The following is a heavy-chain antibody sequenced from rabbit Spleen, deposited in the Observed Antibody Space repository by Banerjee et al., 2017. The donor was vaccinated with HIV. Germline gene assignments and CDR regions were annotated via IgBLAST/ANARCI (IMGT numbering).Heavy chain of an antibody. CDR3: ARDGDDAGYDFNL. V-gene: IGHV1S40*01. CDR2: IAGSSSDFT. CDR1: GFSFSSSDY. Sequence: QSLEVSGGDLVKPGASLTLTCTASGFSFSSSDYMCWVRQAPGKGLEWISCIAGSSSDFTYSATWAKGRFTISKTSSTTVTLRMTSLTAADTATYFCARDGDDAGYDFNLWGQGTLVTVS. D-gene: IGHD3-1*01. J-gene: IGHJ4*01.